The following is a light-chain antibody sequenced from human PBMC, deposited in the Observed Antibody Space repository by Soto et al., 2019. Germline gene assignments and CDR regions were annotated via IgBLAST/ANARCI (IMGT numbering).Light chain of an antibody. CDR3: QQHAHWPLT. Sequence: DIQMTQSPSSLSASVGDRVTITCQASQDISNYLNWYQQKPGKAPKLLIYDASNLETGVPSRFSGSGSGTDFTFTISSLEPEDFVVYYCQQHAHWPLTFGGGTKVEIK. CDR1: QDISNY. CDR2: DAS. J-gene: IGKJ4*01. V-gene: IGKV1-33*01.